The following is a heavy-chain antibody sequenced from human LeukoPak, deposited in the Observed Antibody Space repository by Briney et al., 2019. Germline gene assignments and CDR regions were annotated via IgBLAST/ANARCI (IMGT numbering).Heavy chain of an antibody. Sequence: GAPLQISCKGSGSLFTSYWIGGVGRLPGKGLEGMRIIYPGASDNTYSPYFQGQGTISADKSITTAYLQWSSLKASATAMYYCAIHDSDGFDFWGQGKMVTVSS. V-gene: IGHV5-51*01. CDR1: GSLFTSYW. CDR3: AIHDSDGFDF. D-gene: IGHD2-15*01. J-gene: IGHJ3*01. CDR2: IYPGASDN.